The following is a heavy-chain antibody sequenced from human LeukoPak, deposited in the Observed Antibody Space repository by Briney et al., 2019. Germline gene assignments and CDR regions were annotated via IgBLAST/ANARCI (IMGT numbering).Heavy chain of an antibody. J-gene: IGHJ4*03. D-gene: IGHD1-26*01. CDR1: GFIFSVYR. Sequence: GGSLRLSCAASGFIFSVYRMNWVRQAPGKGLEWLSYISSGSSIIYYADSVKGRFTVSRDDAKNSLFLQLNSLRVEDTAVYYCAREKYSGSYYDYWGHGTLITVSS. CDR2: ISSGSSII. CDR3: AREKYSGSYYDY. V-gene: IGHV3-48*01.